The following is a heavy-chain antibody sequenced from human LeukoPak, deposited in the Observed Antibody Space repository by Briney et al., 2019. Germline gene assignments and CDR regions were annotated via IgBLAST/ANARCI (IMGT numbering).Heavy chain of an antibody. D-gene: IGHD6-19*01. V-gene: IGHV3-64*01. CDR3: ARDSRQWLVYFDY. Sequence: GGSLRLSCAASGFTFSSYAMHWVRQAPGKGLEYVSAISNGGGSTHYANSVKGRFTISRDNAKNSLYLQMNSLRAEDTAVYYCARDSRQWLVYFDYWGQGTLVTVSS. CDR2: ISNGGGST. J-gene: IGHJ4*02. CDR1: GFTFSSYA.